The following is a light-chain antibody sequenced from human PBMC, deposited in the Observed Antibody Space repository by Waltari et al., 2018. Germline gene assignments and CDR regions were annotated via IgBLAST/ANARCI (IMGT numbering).Light chain of an antibody. CDR3: LQDYNYPYT. V-gene: IGKV1-6*01. J-gene: IGKJ2*01. CDR2: AAS. Sequence: AIQMTQSPSSLSASVGDSVTITCRASQAIRNDLGWYQQTPGRAPKLLIFAASSLQSGVPSRFSGSGSGTDFTLTITSLQPEDFGTYYCLQDYNYPYTFGRGTKLEIK. CDR1: QAIRND.